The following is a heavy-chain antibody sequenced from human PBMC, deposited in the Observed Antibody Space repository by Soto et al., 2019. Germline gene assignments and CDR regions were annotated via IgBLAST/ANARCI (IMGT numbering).Heavy chain of an antibody. CDR3: AKGDSSWVSWFDP. V-gene: IGHV1-2*02. CDR2: INPTTGAT. D-gene: IGHD6-19*01. Sequence: GASVKVSCKASGYAFTAQYLHWVRKAPGEGLEWMGWINPTTGATRYAQKFQGRVTMTRDTSMSTAYLEVRSLRPDDTAVYYCAKGDSSWVSWFDPWGQGTLVTVSS. CDR1: GYAFTAQY. J-gene: IGHJ5*02.